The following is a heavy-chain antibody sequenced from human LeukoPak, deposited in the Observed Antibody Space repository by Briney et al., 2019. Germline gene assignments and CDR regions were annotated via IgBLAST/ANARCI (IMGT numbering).Heavy chain of an antibody. V-gene: IGHV3-53*01. Sequence: GGSLRLSCAASGFTVSSNYMSWVRQAPGKGLEWVSVIYSGVSTYYADSVKGRFTISRDNSKNTLYLQMNSLRAEDTAVYYCARARTVTGKLDYYYYYYMDVWGKGTTVTVSS. J-gene: IGHJ6*03. CDR2: IYSGVST. D-gene: IGHD3-10*01. CDR1: GFTVSSNY. CDR3: ARARTVTGKLDYYYYYYMDV.